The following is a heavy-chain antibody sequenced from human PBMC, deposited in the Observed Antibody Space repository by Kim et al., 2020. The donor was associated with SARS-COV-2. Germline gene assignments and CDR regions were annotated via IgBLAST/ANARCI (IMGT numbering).Heavy chain of an antibody. CDR2: IDWDDDK. D-gene: IGHD5-12*01. J-gene: IGHJ6*02. Sequence: SGPTLVNPTQTLTLTCTFSGFSLSTSGMCVSWIRQPPGKALEWLALIDWDDDKYYSTSLKTRLTISKDTSKNQVVLTMTNMDPVDTATYYCARIPRDGYNYYYYYGMDVWVQGTTVTVSS. CDR1: GFSLSTSGMC. V-gene: IGHV2-70*01. CDR3: ARIPRDGYNYYYYYGMDV.